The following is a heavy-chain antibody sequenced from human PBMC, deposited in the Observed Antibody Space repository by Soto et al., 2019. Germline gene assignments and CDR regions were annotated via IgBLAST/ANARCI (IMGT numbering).Heavy chain of an antibody. Sequence: QVQLVESGGGVVQPGKSLRLSCAASGFTFKTYGMHWVRQAPGKGLEWLAVIAFDGSNNYTADSVKGRFTISRDNSRNTLYLQMDSLTPKDTAMYYCATLSITSRPFDHWGQGTLVTVSS. CDR3: ATLSITSRPFDH. D-gene: IGHD6-6*01. CDR1: GFTFKTYG. V-gene: IGHV3-30*03. CDR2: IAFDGSNN. J-gene: IGHJ4*02.